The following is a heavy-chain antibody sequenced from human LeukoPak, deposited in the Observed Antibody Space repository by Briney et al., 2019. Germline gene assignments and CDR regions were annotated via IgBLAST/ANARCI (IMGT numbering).Heavy chain of an antibody. CDR3: ARALYYYVSSGYSTYYYYYGMDV. CDR2: MNPNSGNT. J-gene: IGHJ6*02. CDR1: GYTFTSYD. V-gene: IGHV1-8*01. D-gene: IGHD3-22*01. Sequence: ASVKVSCKASGYTFTSYDINWVRQATGQGLEWMGWMNPNSGNTGYAQKFQGRVTMTRNTSISTAYMELSSLRSEDTAVYYCARALYYYVSSGYSTYYYYYGMDVWGQGTTVTVSS.